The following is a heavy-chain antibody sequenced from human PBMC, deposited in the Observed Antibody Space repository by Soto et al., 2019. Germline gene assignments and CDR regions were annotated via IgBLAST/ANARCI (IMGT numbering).Heavy chain of an antibody. D-gene: IGHD2-15*01. V-gene: IGHV1-69*02. CDR3: AYCSRTRSDYVFDAFDI. CDR1: GGTFSSYT. CDR2: IIPILGIA. J-gene: IGHJ3*02. Sequence: SVKVSCKASGGTFSSYTISWVRQAPGQGLEWMGRIIPILGIANYAQKFQGRVTITADKSTSTAYMELSSLRSEDTAVYYCAYCSRTRSDYVFDAFDIWGQGTMVTVSS.